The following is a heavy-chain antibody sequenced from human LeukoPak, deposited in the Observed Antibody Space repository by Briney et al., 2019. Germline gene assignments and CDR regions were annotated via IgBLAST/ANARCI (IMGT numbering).Heavy chain of an antibody. D-gene: IGHD2-2*01. V-gene: IGHV3-33*06. J-gene: IGHJ4*02. CDR2: IWYDGSNK. Sequence: QPGGSLRLSCAASGFTFSSYGMHWVRQAPGKGLEWVAVIWYDGSNKYYADSVKGRFTISRDNSKNTLYLQMNSLRAEDTAVYYCAKGSGSTSYFDYWGQGTLVTVSS. CDR3: AKGSGSTSYFDY. CDR1: GFTFSSYG.